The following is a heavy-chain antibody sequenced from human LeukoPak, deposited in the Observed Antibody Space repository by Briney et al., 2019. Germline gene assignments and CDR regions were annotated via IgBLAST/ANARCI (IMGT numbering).Heavy chain of an antibody. V-gene: IGHV4-59*13. CDR2: IYYSGST. Sequence: SETLSLTCAVYGGSFSGYYWSWIGQPPGKGLEWIGYIYYSGSTNYNPSLKSRVTISVDTSKNQFSLKLSSVTAADTAVYYCARASYSSGWYSGYYYYMDVWGKGTTVTVSS. J-gene: IGHJ6*03. D-gene: IGHD6-19*01. CDR3: ARASYSSGWYSGYYYYMDV. CDR1: GGSFSGYY.